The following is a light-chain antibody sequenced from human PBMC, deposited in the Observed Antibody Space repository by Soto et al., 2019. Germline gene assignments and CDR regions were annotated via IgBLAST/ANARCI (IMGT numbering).Light chain of an antibody. V-gene: IGLV2-14*01. Sequence: QSVLTQPASVSGSPGQSITISGTGTSSDIGSYNYVSWYQQHPGKAPKLMIYEVTYRPSGVSNRFSGSKSGNTASLTISELQAEDEADYFCSSYTTSSTLVFGTGTKVTVL. J-gene: IGLJ1*01. CDR3: SSYTTSSTLV. CDR2: EVT. CDR1: SSDIGSYNY.